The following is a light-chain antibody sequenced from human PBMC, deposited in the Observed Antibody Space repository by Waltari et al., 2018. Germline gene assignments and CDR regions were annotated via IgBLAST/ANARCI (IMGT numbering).Light chain of an antibody. Sequence: EIVLTQSLGTLSLSPGERATLSCRATQTVSTNYLAWYQQKPGQAPRLLIHGASNRATGIPDRFSGSGSGTDFTLTISRLEPEDFGVYYCQQYENSPLTFGGGTTVEIK. J-gene: IGKJ4*01. V-gene: IGKV3-20*01. CDR2: GAS. CDR3: QQYENSPLT. CDR1: QTVSTNY.